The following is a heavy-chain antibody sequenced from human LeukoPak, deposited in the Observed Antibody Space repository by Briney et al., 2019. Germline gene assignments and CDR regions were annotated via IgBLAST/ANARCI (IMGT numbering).Heavy chain of an antibody. CDR1: GFTFSSYS. V-gene: IGHV3-21*01. CDR3: ARDPSELPVLEPRGFDP. D-gene: IGHD1-1*01. Sequence: GGSLRLSCAASGFTFSSYSMNWVRQAPGKGLEWVSSISSSSSYIYYADSVKGRFTISRDNAKNSLYLQMNSLRAEDTAVYYCARDPSELPVLEPRGFDPWGQGTLVTVSS. J-gene: IGHJ5*02. CDR2: ISSSSSYI.